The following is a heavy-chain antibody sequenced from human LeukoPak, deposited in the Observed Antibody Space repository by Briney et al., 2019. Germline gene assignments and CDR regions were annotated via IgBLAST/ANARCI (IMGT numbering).Heavy chain of an antibody. CDR3: ARSELGYYYYMDV. D-gene: IGHD7-27*01. CDR1: GFTFSSYS. V-gene: IGHV3-21*01. Sequence: PGGSLRLSCAASGFTFSSYSMNWVRQAPGKGLEWVSSISSSSSYIYYADSVKGRFTISRDNAKNSLYLQMNSLRAEDTGVYYCARSELGYYYYMDVWGKGTTVTVSS. J-gene: IGHJ6*03. CDR2: ISSSSSYI.